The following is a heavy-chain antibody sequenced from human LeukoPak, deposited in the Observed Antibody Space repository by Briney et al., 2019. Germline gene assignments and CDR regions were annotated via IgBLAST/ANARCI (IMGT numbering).Heavy chain of an antibody. Sequence: SETLSLTCAVYGGSFSGYYWSWIRQPPGKGLEWIGEINHSGSTYYNPSLKSRVTISVDTSKNQFSLKLSSVTAADTAVYYCASARDGYELLDPWGQGTLVTVSS. CDR1: GGSFSGYY. CDR3: ASARDGYELLDP. D-gene: IGHD5-24*01. V-gene: IGHV4-34*01. J-gene: IGHJ5*02. CDR2: INHSGST.